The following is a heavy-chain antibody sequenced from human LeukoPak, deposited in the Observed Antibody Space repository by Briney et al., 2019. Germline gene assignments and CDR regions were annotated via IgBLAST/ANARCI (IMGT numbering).Heavy chain of an antibody. CDR2: ISYDGSNK. J-gene: IGHJ4*02. CDR3: ARVVGGSYWPLIDY. V-gene: IGHV3-30-3*01. CDR1: GFTFSSYA. D-gene: IGHD1-26*01. Sequence: GGSLRLYSAASGFTFSSYAMHWVRQAPGEGLEWVAVISYDGSNKYYADSVKGRFTISRDNSKNTLYLQMNSLRAEDTAVYYCARVVGGSYWPLIDYWGQGTLVTVSS.